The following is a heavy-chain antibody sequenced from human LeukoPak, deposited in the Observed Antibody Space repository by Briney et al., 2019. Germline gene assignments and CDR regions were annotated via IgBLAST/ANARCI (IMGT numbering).Heavy chain of an antibody. J-gene: IGHJ4*02. V-gene: IGHV3-74*01. CDR2: INSDGINT. Sequence: PGGSLRLSCAASGFTFSNYWMHWVRQAPGKGLVWVSRINSDGINTSYADSVKGRFTISRDNSKNTMYLQMNSLRAEDTAVYYCAKDSAAPISITMVRGRWYFDYWGQGTLVTVSS. CDR3: AKDSAAPISITMVRGRWYFDY. CDR1: GFTFSNYW. D-gene: IGHD3-10*01.